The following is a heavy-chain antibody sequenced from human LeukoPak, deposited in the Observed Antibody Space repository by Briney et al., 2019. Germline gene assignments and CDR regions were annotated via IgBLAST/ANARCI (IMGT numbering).Heavy chain of an antibody. CDR1: GDSINTGDHY. D-gene: IGHD3-10*01. V-gene: IGHV4-30-2*01. CDR3: ARGLFGSGSWYFDL. CDR2: IYHSGGT. J-gene: IGHJ2*01. Sequence: SETLSLTCTVSGDSINTGDHYWSWIRQPPGKGLEWIGYIYHSGGTYYNPSLKSRVTISGDGSKTQFPVTLNSVTAADTAVYYCARGLFGSGSWYFDLWGRGTLVTVSS.